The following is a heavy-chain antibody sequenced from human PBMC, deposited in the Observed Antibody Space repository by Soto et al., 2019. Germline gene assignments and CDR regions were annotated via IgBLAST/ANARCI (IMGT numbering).Heavy chain of an antibody. CDR1: GGSISSYY. Sequence: QVQLQESGPGLVKPSETLSLTCTVSGGSISSYYWSWIRQPPGKGLEWIGYIYYSGSTNYNPSLKSRVTISVDTSKNPFSLKLSSVTAADTAVYYCARGHDDVIAAAGWFDPWGQGTLVTVSS. J-gene: IGHJ5*02. D-gene: IGHD6-13*01. CDR2: IYYSGST. V-gene: IGHV4-59*01. CDR3: ARGHDDVIAAAGWFDP.